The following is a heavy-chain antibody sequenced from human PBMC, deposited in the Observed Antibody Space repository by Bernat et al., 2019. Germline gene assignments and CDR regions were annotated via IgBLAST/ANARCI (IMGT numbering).Heavy chain of an antibody. Sequence: QVQLVESGGGVVQPGSVLRLSCAASGFTFSSYAMHWVLQASVKGLEWVAVISYDGSNKYYADSVKGRFTISRDNSKNTLYLQMNSLRAEDTAVYYCAGDEDYDLNWFDPWGQGTLVTVSS. CDR2: ISYDGSNK. V-gene: IGHV3-30*01. CDR3: AGDEDYDLNWFDP. CDR1: GFTFSSYA. D-gene: IGHD3-3*01. J-gene: IGHJ5*02.